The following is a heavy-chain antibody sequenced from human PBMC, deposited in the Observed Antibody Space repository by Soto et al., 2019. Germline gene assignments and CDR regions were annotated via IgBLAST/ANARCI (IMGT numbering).Heavy chain of an antibody. CDR2: ISAYNGNT. V-gene: IGHV1-18*01. Sequence: QVQLVQSGAEVKKPGASVKVSCKASGYTFSSYFISWVRQAPGQGLEWMGWISAYNGNTNYAQNLQGRVTMTTDTFTSTAYMELRSLRSDATAVYYCARDLPPVDYWGQGTLVTVSS. CDR3: ARDLPPVDY. J-gene: IGHJ4*02. CDR1: GYTFSSYF.